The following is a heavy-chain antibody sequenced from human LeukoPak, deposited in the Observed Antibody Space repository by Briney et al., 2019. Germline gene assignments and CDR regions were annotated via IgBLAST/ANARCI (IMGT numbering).Heavy chain of an antibody. CDR1: GFTFSSYE. CDR3: ARENGGYAQSWFDP. V-gene: IGHV3-48*03. CDR2: ISSSGSTI. D-gene: IGHD5-12*01. J-gene: IGHJ5*02. Sequence: GGSLRLSCAASGFTFSSYEMNWVRQAPGKGLEWVSYISSSGSTIYYADSVKGRFTISRDNAKNSLYLQMNSLRAEDTAVYYCARENGGYAQSWFDPWGQGTLVTVSS.